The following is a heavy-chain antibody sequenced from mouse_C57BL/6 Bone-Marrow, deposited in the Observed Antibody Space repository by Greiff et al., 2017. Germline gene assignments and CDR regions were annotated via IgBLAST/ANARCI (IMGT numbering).Heavy chain of an antibody. J-gene: IGHJ2*01. CDR2: INYDGSST. CDR3: ARENQHYYGSSYDYFDY. CDR1: GFTFSDYY. V-gene: IGHV5-16*01. D-gene: IGHD1-1*01. Sequence: DVKLVESEGGLVQPGSSMKLSCTASGFTFSDYYMAWVRQVPEKGLEWVANINYDGSSTYYLDSLKSRFIISRDNAKNILYLQMSSLKSEDTATYYCARENQHYYGSSYDYFDYWGQGTTLTVSS.